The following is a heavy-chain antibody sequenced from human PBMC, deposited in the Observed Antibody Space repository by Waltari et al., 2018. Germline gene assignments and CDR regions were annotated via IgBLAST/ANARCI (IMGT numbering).Heavy chain of an antibody. J-gene: IGHJ3*02. Sequence: EVQLVESGGGLVQPGGSLRLSCAASGFTFSDVSMNWVRQAPGKWLGWGSYIYITGSTIYYADSVKGRFTISRDNAQISLYLQMSSLRADDTAVYYGARGYRKAFDIWGQGTMVTVSS. CDR2: IYITGSTI. D-gene: IGHD1-26*01. CDR1: GFTFSDVS. V-gene: IGHV3-48*04. CDR3: ARGYRKAFDI.